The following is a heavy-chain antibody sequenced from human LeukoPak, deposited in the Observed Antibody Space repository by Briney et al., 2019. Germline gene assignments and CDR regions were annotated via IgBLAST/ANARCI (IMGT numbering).Heavy chain of an antibody. V-gene: IGHV3-53*01. D-gene: IGHD3-22*01. CDR2: IYSGGST. CDR1: GFTVSSNY. J-gene: IGHJ6*03. Sequence: GGSLRLSCAASGFTVSSNYMSWVRQAPGKGLEWVSVIYSGGSTYYADSVKGRFTISRDNSKNTLYLQMNSLRAEDTAVYYCARSTYYYDSSGGPGYYYYIDVWGKGTTVTVSS. CDR3: ARSTYYYDSSGGPGYYYYIDV.